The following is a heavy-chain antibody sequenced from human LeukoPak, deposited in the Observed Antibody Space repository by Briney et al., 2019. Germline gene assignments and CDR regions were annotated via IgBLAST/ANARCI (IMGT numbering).Heavy chain of an antibody. CDR2: IYTSGST. J-gene: IGHJ4*02. Sequence: PSETLSLTCTVSGGSISSSSYYWGWIRQPPGKGLEWIGRIYTSGSTNYNPSLKSRVTMSVDTSKNQFSLKLSSVTAADTAVYYCARELSTYYYDSSGYNTERGFDYWGQGTLVTVSS. CDR3: ARELSTYYYDSSGYNTERGFDY. D-gene: IGHD3-22*01. V-gene: IGHV4-39*07. CDR1: GGSISSSSYY.